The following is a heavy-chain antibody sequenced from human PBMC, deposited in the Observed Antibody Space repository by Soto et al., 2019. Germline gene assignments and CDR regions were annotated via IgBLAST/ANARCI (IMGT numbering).Heavy chain of an antibody. CDR1: GGSISGYY. V-gene: IGHV4-59*01. CDR2: VYYSGGA. CDR3: TRDGDGRMTTNPYYYYGMDV. J-gene: IGHJ6*02. D-gene: IGHD2-21*02. Sequence: PSETLSLTCTVSGGSISGYYWSWIRRPPGKGLEWIGNVYYSGGAKYNPSVKRRVSISVDTSKNQFSLNLSSVTAADTAVYYCTRDGDGRMTTNPYYYYGMDVWGPGITVTVS.